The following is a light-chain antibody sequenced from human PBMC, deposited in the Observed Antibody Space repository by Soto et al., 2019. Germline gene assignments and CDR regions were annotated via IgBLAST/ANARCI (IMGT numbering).Light chain of an antibody. CDR3: EQFDPCPLS. Sequence: AIQLTQSPSSPPESGRDRVTITRRATQDIRGALAWYQQKPGKPPKLLMFDFSSFQSGVPSRFRGSGSGTDFTLTIRGLQPEEFATYYCEQFDPCPLSFGRGTR. J-gene: IGKJ5*01. CDR1: QDIRGA. CDR2: DFS. V-gene: IGKV1-13*02.